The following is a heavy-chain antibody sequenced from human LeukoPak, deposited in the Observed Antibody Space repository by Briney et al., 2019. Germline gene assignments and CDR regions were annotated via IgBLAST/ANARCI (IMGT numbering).Heavy chain of an antibody. V-gene: IGHV3-7*01. CDR3: AREKWELPYYFDY. Sequence: GGSLSLSCAASGFIFSDYWMHWVRQAPGKGLEWVANIKQDGSEKYYVDSVKGRFTISRDNAKNSLYLQMNSLRAEDTAVYYCAREKWELPYYFDYWGQGTLVTVSS. J-gene: IGHJ4*02. D-gene: IGHD1-26*01. CDR2: IKQDGSEK. CDR1: GFIFSDYW.